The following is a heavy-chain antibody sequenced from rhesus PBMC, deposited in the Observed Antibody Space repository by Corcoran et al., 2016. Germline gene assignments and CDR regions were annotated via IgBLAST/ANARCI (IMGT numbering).Heavy chain of an antibody. J-gene: IGHJ5-2*02. Sequence: QVQLQESGPGLVKPSETLSLTCAVSGASISSYWWNWIRQPPGKGLEWIGEINGNRRSPTYNPSLKSRVTISNDASKNQFSLKLSSVTTADTAVYYCARGAQGLDVWGRGVLVTVSS. CDR2: INGNRRSP. CDR1: GASISSYW. V-gene: IGHV4-80*01. CDR3: ARGAQGLDV.